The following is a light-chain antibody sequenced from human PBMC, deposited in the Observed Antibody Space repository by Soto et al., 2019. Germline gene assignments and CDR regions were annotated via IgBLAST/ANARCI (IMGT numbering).Light chain of an antibody. CDR1: KLGDKY. V-gene: IGLV3-1*01. CDR2: QDS. Sequence: SYELTQPPSVSVSPGQTASITCSGDKLGDKYACWYQQKPGQSPVLVIYQDSKRPSGIPERFSGSNSGNTATLTISGTQAMDEADYCCQAWDSSTMVFGGGTQLTVL. CDR3: QAWDSSTMV. J-gene: IGLJ2*01.